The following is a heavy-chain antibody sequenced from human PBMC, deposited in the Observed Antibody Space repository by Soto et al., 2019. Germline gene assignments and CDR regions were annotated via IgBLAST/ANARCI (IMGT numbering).Heavy chain of an antibody. CDR1: GYTFTGYY. CDR3: ARGGADCGGDCFDY. Sequence: ASLKVSCKASGYTFTGYYMHWVRQAPGQGLEWMGWINPNSGATNYVQQFQGRVTMTRDTSITTAYMELSRLRSDDTAVYYWARGGADCGGDCFDYWGQGTLVTVSS. CDR2: INPNSGAT. J-gene: IGHJ4*02. D-gene: IGHD2-21*01. V-gene: IGHV1-2*02.